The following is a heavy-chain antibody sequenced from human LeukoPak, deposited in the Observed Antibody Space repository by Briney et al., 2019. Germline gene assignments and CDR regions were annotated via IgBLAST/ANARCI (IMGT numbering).Heavy chain of an antibody. Sequence: PSETLSLTCAVYGGSFSGYYWSWIRQPPGKGLEWIGEINHSGSTNYNPSLKSRVTISVDTSKNQFSLKLSSVTAADTAVYYCARAALSDYWGQGTLVTVSP. CDR2: INHSGST. CDR1: GGSFSGYY. CDR3: ARAALSDY. V-gene: IGHV4-34*01. J-gene: IGHJ4*02.